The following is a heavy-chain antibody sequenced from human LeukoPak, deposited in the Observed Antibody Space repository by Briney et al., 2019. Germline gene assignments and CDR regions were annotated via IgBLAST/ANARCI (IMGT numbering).Heavy chain of an antibody. CDR3: ARNYYDSGSYPDY. V-gene: IGHV3-30*02. J-gene: IGHJ4*02. D-gene: IGHD3-10*01. CDR1: GFTISGYG. CDR2: IRYDGSNK. Sequence: PGGSLRLSCAASGFTISGYGMHWVRQAPGKGPEWVAFIRYDGSNKYYTDSVKGRFTISRDTSNNTLSLQMNSLRAEDTAVYYCARNYYDSGSYPDYWGQGTLVTVSS.